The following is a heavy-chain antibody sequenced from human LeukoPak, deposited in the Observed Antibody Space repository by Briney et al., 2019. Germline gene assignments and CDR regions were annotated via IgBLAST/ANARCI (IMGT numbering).Heavy chain of an antibody. J-gene: IGHJ4*02. CDR2: ISSSGSTI. D-gene: IGHD1-26*01. CDR3: ATHLGYSGSYVVH. CDR1: GFTFSDYY. V-gene: IGHV3-11*01. Sequence: GGSLRLSCAASGFTFSDYYMSWIRQAPGKGLEWVSYISSSGSTIYYADSVKGRFTISRDNAKNSLYLQMNSLKTEDTAVYYCATHLGYSGSYVVHWGQGTLVTVSS.